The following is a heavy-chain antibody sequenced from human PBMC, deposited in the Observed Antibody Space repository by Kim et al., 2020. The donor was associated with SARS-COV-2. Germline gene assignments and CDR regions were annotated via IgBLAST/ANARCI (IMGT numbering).Heavy chain of an antibody. Sequence: SETLSLTCSVSGGSISSSPYYWGWIRQPPGKGLEWIGNIYYTGSAYYNPSLNSRVTITVDTSKNQFFLELSSVTSADTAVYYCARFCSTSTCSIRRALDIWGQGTTVTVSS. J-gene: IGHJ3*02. CDR1: GGSISSSPYY. V-gene: IGHV4-39*01. D-gene: IGHD2-2*01. CDR2: IYYTGSA. CDR3: ARFCSTSTCSIRRALDI.